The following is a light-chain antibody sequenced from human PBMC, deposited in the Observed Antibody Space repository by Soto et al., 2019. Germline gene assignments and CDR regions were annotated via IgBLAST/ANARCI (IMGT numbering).Light chain of an antibody. CDR3: QQYNSWPPIT. V-gene: IGKV3-15*01. CDR1: QTVNNK. CDR2: GAS. Sequence: EILMTQSPRTRALCPEERDSLACRTTQTVNNKVVWYQHKPGQAPRLLIYGASTRAAGIPARFSGSGSGTEFTLSISSLQSEDFSVYYCQQYNSWPPITIGQGTRLEIK. J-gene: IGKJ5*01.